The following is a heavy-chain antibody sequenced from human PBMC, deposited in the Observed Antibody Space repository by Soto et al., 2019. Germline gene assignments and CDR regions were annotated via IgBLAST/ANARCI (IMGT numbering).Heavy chain of an antibody. Sequence: GGSLRLSCAASGFTFSSYWMSWVRQAPGKGLEWVANIKQDGIEKYYVDSVKGRFTISRDNAKNSLYLQMNSLRAEDTAVYYCARVPYYDYIWGSYRATDYWGQGTLVTVSS. CDR3: ARVPYYDYIWGSYRATDY. CDR2: IKQDGIEK. J-gene: IGHJ4*02. CDR1: GFTFSSYW. V-gene: IGHV3-7*01. D-gene: IGHD3-16*02.